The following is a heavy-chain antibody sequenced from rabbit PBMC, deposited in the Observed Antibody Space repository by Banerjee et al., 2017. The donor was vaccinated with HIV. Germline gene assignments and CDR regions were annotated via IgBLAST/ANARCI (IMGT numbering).Heavy chain of an antibody. Sequence: QEQLVESGGGLVKPGASLTLTRKASEFDLNYYYYMCWVRQAPGKGLEWIACIYTGSSGSTYYASWAKGRFTISKTSSTTVTLQMTSLTAADTATYFCARSGDVGYGYPTLNLWGPGTLVTVS. CDR1: EFDLNYYYY. CDR2: IYTGSSGST. D-gene: IGHD6-1*01. V-gene: IGHV1S45*01. J-gene: IGHJ4*01. CDR3: ARSGDVGYGYPTLNL.